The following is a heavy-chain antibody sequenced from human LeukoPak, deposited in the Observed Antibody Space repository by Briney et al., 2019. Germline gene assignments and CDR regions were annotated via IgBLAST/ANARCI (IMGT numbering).Heavy chain of an antibody. CDR3: ARSTINAVAGPPYYYYYMDV. CDR1: GFSLSNARMG. J-gene: IGHJ6*03. D-gene: IGHD6-19*01. CDR2: LFSNDEK. V-gene: IGHV2-26*01. Sequence: SGPVLVKPTETLTLTCTVSGFSLSNARMGVSWIRQPPGKALEWLAHLFSNDEKSYSTSLKSRLTISKDTSKSQVVLTMTNMDPVDTATYYCARSTINAVAGPPYYYYYMDVWGKGTTVTVSS.